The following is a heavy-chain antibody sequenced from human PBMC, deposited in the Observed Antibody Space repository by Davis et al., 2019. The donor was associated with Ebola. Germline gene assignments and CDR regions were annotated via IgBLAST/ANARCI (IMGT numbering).Heavy chain of an antibody. J-gene: IGHJ4*02. CDR2: IKQDGSEK. D-gene: IGHD1-26*01. CDR1: GFTFSSYW. Sequence: GESLKISCAASGFTFSSYWMSWVRQAPGKGLEWVANIKQDGSEKYYVDSVKGRFTISRDNAKNSLYLQMNSLRAEDTAVYYCARLWDGSYAYWGQGILVTVSS. CDR3: ARLWDGSYAY. V-gene: IGHV3-7*03.